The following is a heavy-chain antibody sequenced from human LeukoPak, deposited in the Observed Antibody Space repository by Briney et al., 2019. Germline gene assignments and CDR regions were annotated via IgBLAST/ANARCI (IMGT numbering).Heavy chain of an antibody. CDR1: GFTFSSYW. J-gene: IGHJ4*02. Sequence: GRSLRLSCAASGFTFSSYWMHLVRQAPGKGLVWVSRISSDGTSTSYADSVKGRFTISRDNAKNTLYLQMNSLRAEDTAVYHCTRVHYGDYVDYWGQGTLVTVSS. CDR2: ISSDGTST. CDR3: TRVHYGDYVDY. D-gene: IGHD4-17*01. V-gene: IGHV3-74*01.